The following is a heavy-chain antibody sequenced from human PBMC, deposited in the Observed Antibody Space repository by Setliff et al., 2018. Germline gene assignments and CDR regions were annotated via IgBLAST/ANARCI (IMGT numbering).Heavy chain of an antibody. CDR3: ARDQRYSSRGPDAFDI. CDR1: GGTFSSYA. V-gene: IGHV1-69*10. D-gene: IGHD6-19*01. Sequence: SVKVSCKASGGTFSSYAISWVRQAPGQGLEWMGGIIPILGIANYAQKFQGRVTITADESTSTAYMELSSLRSEDTAVYYCARDQRYSSRGPDAFDIWGQGTMVTVSS. J-gene: IGHJ3*02. CDR2: IIPILGIA.